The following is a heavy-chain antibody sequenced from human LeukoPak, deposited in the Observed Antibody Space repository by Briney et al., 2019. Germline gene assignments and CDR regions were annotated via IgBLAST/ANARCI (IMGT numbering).Heavy chain of an antibody. V-gene: IGHV3-33*01. CDR2: IWYDGSNK. Sequence: PGGSLRLSCAASGFTFSSYGMHWGRQAPGKGLEGVAVIWYDGSNKYYADSVKGRFTISRDNSKNTLYMQMNSLRAEDTAVYYCARRFKLFGIAAAGSYLDVWGKGTTVTVSS. CDR3: ARRFKLFGIAAAGSYLDV. J-gene: IGHJ6*03. D-gene: IGHD6-13*01. CDR1: GFTFSSYG.